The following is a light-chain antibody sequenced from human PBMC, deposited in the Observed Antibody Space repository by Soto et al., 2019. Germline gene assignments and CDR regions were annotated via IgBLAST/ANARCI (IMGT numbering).Light chain of an antibody. V-gene: IGKV1-6*01. CDR3: LQDYNYPWT. CDR1: RYIRTA. CDR2: VAS. J-gene: IGKJ1*01. Sequence: IQMTQSPSSLSASVGDRVTITCRASRYIRTALSWYQHRPGQAPKVLICVASSLQSGVPSRFSGSGYGTVFTLTISSLQPEDFATYYCLQDYNYPWTFGQGTKVEIK.